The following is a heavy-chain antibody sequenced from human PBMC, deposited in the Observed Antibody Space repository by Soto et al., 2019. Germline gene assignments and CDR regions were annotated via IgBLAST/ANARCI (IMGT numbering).Heavy chain of an antibody. V-gene: IGHV3-23*01. Sequence: EVQLLESGGGLVQPGGSLRLSCAASGFTFSSFAMTWVRQAPGKWLEWVSVLSGGGTSTYYAGSVKVRFSISRDNSRNTLSLQMNSLRAEDTAIYYCANGVSGSYDFYRFEPWGQGPLVTVSS. CDR2: LSGGGTST. CDR3: ANGVSGSYDFYRFEP. CDR1: GFTFSSFA. D-gene: IGHD1-26*01. J-gene: IGHJ5*02.